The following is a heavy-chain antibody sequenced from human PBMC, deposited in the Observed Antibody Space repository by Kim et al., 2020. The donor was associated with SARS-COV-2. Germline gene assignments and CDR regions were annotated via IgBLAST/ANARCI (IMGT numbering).Heavy chain of an antibody. J-gene: IGHJ4*02. Sequence: YYADSVKGRFTISRDNSKNTLYLQMNSLRAEDTAVYYCATQRWLQNSNDYWGQGTLVTVSS. CDR3: ATQRWLQNSNDY. D-gene: IGHD5-12*01. V-gene: IGHV3-23*01.